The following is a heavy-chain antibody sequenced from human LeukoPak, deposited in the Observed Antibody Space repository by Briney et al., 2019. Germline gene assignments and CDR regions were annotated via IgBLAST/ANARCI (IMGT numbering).Heavy chain of an antibody. J-gene: IGHJ4*02. CDR3: ARGRDCSGGSCYHALLDY. CDR2: IIPIFGTA. D-gene: IGHD2-15*01. CDR1: GGTFSSYA. V-gene: IGHV1-69*05. Sequence: ASVKVSCKASGGTFSSYAISWVRQAPGQGLEWMGGIIPIFGTANYAQKFQGRVTITTDESTSTAYMELSSLRSEDTAVYYCARGRDCSGGSCYHALLDYWGRGTLVTVSS.